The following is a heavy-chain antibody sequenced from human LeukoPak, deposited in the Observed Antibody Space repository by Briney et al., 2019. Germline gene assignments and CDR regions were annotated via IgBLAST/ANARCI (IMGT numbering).Heavy chain of an antibody. J-gene: IGHJ4*02. CDR2: INHSGST. CDR3: AREQRWHNYFDY. CDR1: GGSFSGYY. D-gene: IGHD4-23*01. V-gene: IGHV4-34*01. Sequence: RTSETLSLTCAVYGGSFSGYYWSWIRQPPGKGLEWIGEINHSGSTNYNPSLKSRVTISVDTSKNQFSLKLSSVTAADTAVYYCAREQRWHNYFDYWGQGTLVTVSS.